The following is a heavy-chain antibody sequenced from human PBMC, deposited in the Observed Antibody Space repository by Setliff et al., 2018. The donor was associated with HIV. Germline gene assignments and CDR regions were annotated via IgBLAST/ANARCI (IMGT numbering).Heavy chain of an antibody. D-gene: IGHD6-19*01. J-gene: IGHJ4*02. CDR2: IYTSGST. V-gene: IGHV4-59*01. CDR1: GGSISSYY. Sequence: SETLSLTCTVSGGSISSYYWSWIRQPPGKGLEWIGYIYTSGSTNYNPSLKSRVTISVDTPKKQFSLKLSSVTAADTAVYYCAREDSSGRIDYWGQGTLVTVSS. CDR3: AREDSSGRIDY.